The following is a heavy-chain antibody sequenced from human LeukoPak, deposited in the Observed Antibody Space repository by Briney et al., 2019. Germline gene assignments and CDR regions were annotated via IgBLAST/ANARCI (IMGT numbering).Heavy chain of an antibody. V-gene: IGHV3-23*01. D-gene: IGHD3-10*01. CDR1: GFTFSSYG. Sequence: GGSLRLSCAASGFTFSSYGMSWVRQAPGKGLEWVSSINAGGGDTYYADYVKGRFAISRDNSKNTLYLQINSQRAEDTAVYYCARVIRLLRGLDYWGQGILVTVSS. CDR3: ARVIRLLRGLDY. CDR2: INAGGGDT. J-gene: IGHJ4*02.